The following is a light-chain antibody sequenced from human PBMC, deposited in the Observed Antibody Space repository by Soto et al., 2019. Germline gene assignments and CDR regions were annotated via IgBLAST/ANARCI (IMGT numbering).Light chain of an antibody. Sequence: QSVLTQPPSVSGAPGQRVTISCTGSSSNIGAGYDVHWYQQLPGTAPKLLIYGNSNRPSGVPDRFSGSKSGTSASLASTGLQAEDEADYYCQSYDSILSGSVFGGGTKLTVL. CDR1: SSNIGAGYD. CDR2: GNS. V-gene: IGLV1-40*01. CDR3: QSYDSILSGSV. J-gene: IGLJ2*01.